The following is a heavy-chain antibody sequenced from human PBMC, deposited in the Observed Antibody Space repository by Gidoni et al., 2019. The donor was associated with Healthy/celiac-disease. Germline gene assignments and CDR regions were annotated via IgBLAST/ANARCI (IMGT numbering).Heavy chain of an antibody. J-gene: IGHJ4*01. Sequence: EVKLVESGGGLVQPGRSLRLSCAASGFNFDDYAMHWVRQAPGKGMEWVSVISWNSGSIGYADSVKGRFTISRDNAKNALYLQMNSLRAEDTALYYCVGGLAVAGTIDYWGHGTLVTVSS. CDR3: VGGLAVAGTIDY. CDR1: GFNFDDYA. V-gene: IGHV3-9*01. D-gene: IGHD6-19*01. CDR2: ISWNSGSI.